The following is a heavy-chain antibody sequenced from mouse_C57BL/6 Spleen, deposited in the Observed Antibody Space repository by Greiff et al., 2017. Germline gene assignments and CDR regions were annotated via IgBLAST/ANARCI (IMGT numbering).Heavy chain of an antibody. V-gene: IGHV5-6*01. CDR1: GFTFSSYG. Sequence: EVQGVESGGDLVKPGGSLKLSCAASGFTFSSYGMSWVRQTPDKRLEWVATISSGSSYTYYPDSVKGRFTISRDNAKNTLYLQMSSLKSEDTAMYYCARRYDGYAMDYWGQGTSVTVSS. D-gene: IGHD2-3*01. CDR3: ARRYDGYAMDY. J-gene: IGHJ4*01. CDR2: ISSGSSYT.